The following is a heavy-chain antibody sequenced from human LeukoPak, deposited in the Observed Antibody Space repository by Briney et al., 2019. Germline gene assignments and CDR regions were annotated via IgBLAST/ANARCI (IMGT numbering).Heavy chain of an antibody. CDR2: IYYSGST. CDR3: ARDAVAGTGAVWWFDP. V-gene: IGHV4-59*01. J-gene: IGHJ5*02. Sequence: SETLSLTCTVSGGSSSSYYWSWIRQPPGKGLEWIGYIYYSGSTNYNPSLKSRVTISVDTSKNQFSLKLSSVTAADTAVYYCARDAVAGTGAVWWFDPWGQGTLVTVSS. CDR1: GGSSSSYY. D-gene: IGHD6-19*01.